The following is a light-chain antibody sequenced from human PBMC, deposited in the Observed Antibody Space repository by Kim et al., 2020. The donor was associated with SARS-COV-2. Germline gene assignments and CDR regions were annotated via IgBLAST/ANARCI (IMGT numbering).Light chain of an antibody. V-gene: IGKV3-20*01. Sequence: EIGLTQSPGTLSLSPGERATLSCRASQSVSSSYLAWYQQKPGQAPRLLIYGASNRATGVPDRFTGSGSGADFTLTISRLESEDFAVYYCQQYGSSPQTFGQGTKLEIK. CDR2: GAS. CDR1: QSVSSSY. J-gene: IGKJ2*01. CDR3: QQYGSSPQT.